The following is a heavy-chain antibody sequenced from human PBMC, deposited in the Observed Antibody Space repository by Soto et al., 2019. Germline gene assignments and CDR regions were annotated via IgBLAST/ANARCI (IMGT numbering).Heavy chain of an antibody. J-gene: IGHJ5*02. CDR2: IYYSGST. CDR3: ASTADPDCSSTGCYIGRPYNWFDT. D-gene: IGHD2-2*01. V-gene: IGHV4-39*01. Sequence: SETLSLTCTVSDGSISSSSYYWGWIRQPPGKGLEWIGSIYYSGSTYYNPSLKSRVTISVDTSKNQFSLKLSSVTAADTAVYDSASTADPDCSSTGCYIGRPYNWFDTWGQRTLVNVS. CDR1: DGSISSSSYY.